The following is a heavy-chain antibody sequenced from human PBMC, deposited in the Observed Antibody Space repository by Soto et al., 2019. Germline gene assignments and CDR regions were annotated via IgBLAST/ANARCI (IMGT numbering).Heavy chain of an antibody. CDR2: ISGSGGST. D-gene: IGHD1-26*01. CDR1: GFTFSSYA. J-gene: IGHJ4*02. V-gene: IGHV3-23*01. Sequence: GGSLRLSCAASGFTFSSYAMSWVRQAPGKGLEWVSAISGSGGSTYYADSVKGRFTISRDNSKNTPYLQMNSLRAEDTAVYYCAKENGGGSYYGDYFDYWGQGTLVTVSS. CDR3: AKENGGGSYYGDYFDY.